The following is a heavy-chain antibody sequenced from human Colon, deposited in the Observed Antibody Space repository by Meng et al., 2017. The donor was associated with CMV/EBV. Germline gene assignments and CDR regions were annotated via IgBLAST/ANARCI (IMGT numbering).Heavy chain of an antibody. CDR2: IGWNSNSI. D-gene: IGHD2-21*01. CDR3: TKDILYGILIPIGSAFDV. V-gene: IGHV3-9*01. CDR1: GFNFDDYA. Sequence: GGSLRLSCVGSGFNFDDYAMHWVRQAPGKGLEWVAGIGWNSNSIDYADSVKGRFTISRDNAKNSLYLQMESLRPEDTALYYCTKDILYGILIPIGSAFDVWGQGTMVTVSS. J-gene: IGHJ3*01.